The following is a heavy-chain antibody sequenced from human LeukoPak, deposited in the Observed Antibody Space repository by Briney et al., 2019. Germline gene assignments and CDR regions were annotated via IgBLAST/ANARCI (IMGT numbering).Heavy chain of an antibody. D-gene: IGHD6-13*01. Sequence: SVKMSCEGSGYTFTGFYMHWVRQAPGHGVEWMGWMNPNSGNTSYAQKFQGRITMTRNTSISTAYMELSSLRSEDTAVYYCAKIAAAGNRRLNYWGQGTLVTVSS. CDR2: MNPNSGNT. CDR3: AKIAAAGNRRLNY. CDR1: GYTFTGFY. J-gene: IGHJ4*01. V-gene: IGHV1-8*02.